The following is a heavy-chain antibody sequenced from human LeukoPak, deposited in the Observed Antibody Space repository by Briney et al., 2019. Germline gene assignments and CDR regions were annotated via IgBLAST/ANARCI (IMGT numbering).Heavy chain of an antibody. CDR2: IYYSGST. CDR1: GGSISSYY. CDR3: ARETMGHFAY. D-gene: IGHD4/OR15-4a*01. V-gene: IGHV4-59*01. J-gene: IGHJ4*02. Sequence: SSETLSLTCTVSGGSISSYYWSWIRQPPGKGLEWIGYIYYSGSTNYNPSLKSRVTISVDTSKNQFSLKLSSVTAADTAVYYCARETMGHFAYWGQGTLDTVSS.